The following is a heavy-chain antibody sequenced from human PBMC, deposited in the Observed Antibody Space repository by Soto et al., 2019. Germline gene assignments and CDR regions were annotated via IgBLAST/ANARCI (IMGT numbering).Heavy chain of an antibody. J-gene: IGHJ4*02. V-gene: IGHV4-61*01. CDR2: IPNNGSP. D-gene: IGHD7-27*01. CDR3: ARIGWGGDS. Sequence: TSETLSLTYSVSGGSVRTGSYHWSWIRQPPGKGLEWIGFIPNNGSPDYNPSLKSRVVVSIDRSKNQFSLKVNSVTAADTAVYFCARIGWGGDSWGQGTLVTVSS. CDR1: GGSVRTGSYH.